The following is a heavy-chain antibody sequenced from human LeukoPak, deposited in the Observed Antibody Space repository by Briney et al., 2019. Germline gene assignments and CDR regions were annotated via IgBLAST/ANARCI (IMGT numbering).Heavy chain of an antibody. V-gene: IGHV4-39*01. CDR3: ARGPAAISWFDP. CDR1: GGSISSYY. D-gene: IGHD2-2*01. Sequence: PSETLSLTCTVSGGSISSYYWSWIRQPPGKGLEWIGSIYYSGSTYYNPSLKSRVTISVDTSKNQFSLKLSSVAAADTAVYYCARGPAAISWFDPWGQGTLVTVSS. CDR2: IYYSGST. J-gene: IGHJ5*02.